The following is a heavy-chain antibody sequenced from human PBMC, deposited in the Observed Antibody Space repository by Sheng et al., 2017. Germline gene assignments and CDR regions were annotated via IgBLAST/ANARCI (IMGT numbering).Heavy chain of an antibody. Sequence: EVQLVESGGGLVQPGGSLRLSCAASEFTFSSYEMNWVRQAPGKGLEWVSYISSSGSTIYYADSVKDRFTISRDNAKNSLYLQMNSLRAEDTAVYYCARDFRGSYLDYWGQGTLVTV. CDR1: EFTFSSYE. J-gene: IGHJ4*02. CDR2: ISSSGSTI. CDR3: ARDFRGSYLDY. V-gene: IGHV3-48*03. D-gene: IGHD3-10*01.